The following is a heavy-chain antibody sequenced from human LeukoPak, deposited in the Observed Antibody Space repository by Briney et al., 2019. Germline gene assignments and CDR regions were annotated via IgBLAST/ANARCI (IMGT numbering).Heavy chain of an antibody. J-gene: IGHJ4*02. Sequence: GESLKISCKGSGDSFTNYWIGWVRQMPGKGLEWMGIIYTGDSDTRYSPSFQGQVTISADKSISTAYLQWSSLKASDTAMYYCARQSDGSSGYYPLFDHWGQGTLVTVSS. CDR2: IYTGDSDT. CDR3: ARQSDGSSGYYPLFDH. CDR1: GDSFTNYW. V-gene: IGHV5-51*01. D-gene: IGHD3-22*01.